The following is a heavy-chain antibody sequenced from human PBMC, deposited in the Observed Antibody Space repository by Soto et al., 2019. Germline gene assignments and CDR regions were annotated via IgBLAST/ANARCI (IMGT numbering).Heavy chain of an antibody. CDR2: IWFDGIDK. D-gene: IGHD2-2*01. CDR1: GFTFSNYC. V-gene: IGHV3-33*01. CDR3: ARLYCSSTSCHSVGAFDI. J-gene: IGHJ3*02. Sequence: GGSLRLSCVASGFTFSNYCIHWVRQAPCKGLEWVALIWFDGIDKYYAGSVKGRFTMSRDNSKETVFLQMNSLRAEDTAMYYCARLYCSSTSCHSVGAFDIRGQGTMVTV.